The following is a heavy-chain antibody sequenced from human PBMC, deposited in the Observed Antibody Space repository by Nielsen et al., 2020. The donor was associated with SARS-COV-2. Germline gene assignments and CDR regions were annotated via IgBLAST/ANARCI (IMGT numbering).Heavy chain of an antibody. CDR2: ISYDGSNK. Sequence: GESLKISCAASGFTFSSYAMHWVRQAPGKGLEWVAAISYDGSNKYYADSVKGRFTISRDNSKNTLYLQMNSLRAEDTAVYYCARARDGYNSFDYWGQGTLVTVSS. CDR1: GFTFSSYA. D-gene: IGHD5-24*01. CDR3: ARARDGYNSFDY. V-gene: IGHV3-30-3*01. J-gene: IGHJ4*02.